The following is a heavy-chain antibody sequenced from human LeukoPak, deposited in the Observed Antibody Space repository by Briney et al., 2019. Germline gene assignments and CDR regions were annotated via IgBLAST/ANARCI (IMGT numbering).Heavy chain of an antibody. CDR1: GYTFTGYY. V-gene: IGHV1-2*02. CDR3: ARPLAYSGSGLDAFDI. CDR2: INPNSGGT. D-gene: IGHD6-6*01. Sequence: ASVKVSCKASGYTFTGYYMHWVRQAPGQGLEWMGWINPNSGGTNYAQKFQGRVTMTRDTSISTAYMELSRLRSDDTAVYYCARPLAYSGSGLDAFDIWGQGTMVTVSS. J-gene: IGHJ3*02.